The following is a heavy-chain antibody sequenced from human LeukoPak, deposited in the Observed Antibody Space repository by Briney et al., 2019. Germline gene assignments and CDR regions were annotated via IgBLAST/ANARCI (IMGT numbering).Heavy chain of an antibody. D-gene: IGHD1-26*01. CDR1: GFTFSSYS. J-gene: IGHJ4*02. V-gene: IGHV3-48*02. CDR2: ISSSGSTI. CDR3: ARDSGTYSTQY. Sequence: PGGSLRLSCAASGFTFSSYSMNWVRQAPGKGLEWVSYISSSGSTIYYADSVKGRFTISRDNGKNSLYLQMSSPRDGDTAVYFCARDSGTYSTQYWGQGTLVTVSS.